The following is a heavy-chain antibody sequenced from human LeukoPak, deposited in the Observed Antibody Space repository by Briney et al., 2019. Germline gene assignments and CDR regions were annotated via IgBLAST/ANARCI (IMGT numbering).Heavy chain of an antibody. CDR1: GYTFTSYG. CDR3: ARVDLLTGYYFFDY. CDR2: INVYSGNT. Sequence: GASVKVSCKASGYTFTSYGITWVRQAPGQGLEWMGWINVYSGNTNYAQKLQGRVIMTTDTSTNTAYMELESLGSDETAVYYCARVDLLTGYYFFDYWGQGTLVTVSS. V-gene: IGHV1-18*01. J-gene: IGHJ4*02. D-gene: IGHD3-9*01.